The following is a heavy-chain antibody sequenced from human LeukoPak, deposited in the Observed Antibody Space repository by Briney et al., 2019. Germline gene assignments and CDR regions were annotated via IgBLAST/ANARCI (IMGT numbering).Heavy chain of an antibody. CDR3: ARVSLMVMARGAFDI. D-gene: IGHD2-8*01. CDR2: INPNSGGT. J-gene: IGHJ3*02. V-gene: IGHV1-2*02. CDR1: GYTFTGYY. Sequence: ASVKVSCKASGYTFTGYYMHWVRPAPGQGLEWMGWINPNSGGTNYAQKFQGRVTMTRDTSISTAYMELSRLRSDDTAVYYCARVSLMVMARGAFDIWGQGTMVTVSS.